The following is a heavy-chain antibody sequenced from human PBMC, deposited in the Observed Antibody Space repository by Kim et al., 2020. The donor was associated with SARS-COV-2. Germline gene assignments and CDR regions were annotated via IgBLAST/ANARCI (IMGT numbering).Heavy chain of an antibody. CDR2: INAGNGNT. CDR1: GYTFTSYA. V-gene: IGHV1-3*01. J-gene: IGHJ3*02. Sequence: ASVKVSCKASGYTFTSYAMHWVRQAPGQRLEWMGWINAGNGNTKYSQKFQGRVTITRDTSASTAYMELSSLRSEDTAVYYCARAGYSSSWYNPYAFDIWGQGTMVTVSS. CDR3: ARAGYSSSWYNPYAFDI. D-gene: IGHD6-13*01.